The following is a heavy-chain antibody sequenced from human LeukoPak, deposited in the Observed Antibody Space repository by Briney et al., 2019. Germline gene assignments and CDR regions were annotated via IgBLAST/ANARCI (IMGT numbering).Heavy chain of an antibody. CDR2: INPSGGST. V-gene: IGHV1-46*01. CDR3: ARTTSTFYYYYMDV. D-gene: IGHD2/OR15-2a*01. CDR1: GYTFTIYY. J-gene: IGHJ6*03. Sequence: ASVKVSCKASGYTFTIYYIHWVRQAPGQGLEWMGLINPSGGSTNYAQKFQGRVTMTRDTSTSTVYMELSSLRSEDTAVYYCARTTSTFYYYYMDVWGKGTTVTVSS.